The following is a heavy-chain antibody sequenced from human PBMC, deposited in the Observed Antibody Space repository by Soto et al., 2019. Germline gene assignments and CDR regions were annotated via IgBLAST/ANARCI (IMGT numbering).Heavy chain of an antibody. V-gene: IGHV1-69*12. D-gene: IGHD3-3*01. Sequence: QVQLVQSGAEVKKPGSSVKVSCKASGGTFSSYAFSWVRQAPGQGLEWMGGIIPIFGTANYAQKFQGRVTITADESTNTAYMELSSLRSEDTAVYYWARVRVRFLEWLGSEGWGQGTLFTVSS. CDR1: GGTFSSYA. CDR3: ARVRVRFLEWLGSEG. CDR2: IIPIFGTA. J-gene: IGHJ4*02.